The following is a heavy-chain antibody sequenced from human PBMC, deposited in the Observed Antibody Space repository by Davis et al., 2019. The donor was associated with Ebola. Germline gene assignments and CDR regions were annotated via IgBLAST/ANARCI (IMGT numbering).Heavy chain of an antibody. D-gene: IGHD6-6*01. CDR1: GGSISSSSYY. CDR2: IFRTGAT. CDR3: ARQSSSSWGDY. J-gene: IGHJ4*02. Sequence: MPGGSLRLSCTVSGGSISSSSYYWGWIRQPPGKGLEWMGSIFRTGATSYNPSLKSRVTISLDTSKNHFSLKLSSVTAADTAVYYCARQSSSSWGDYWGQGTLVTVSS. V-gene: IGHV4-39*01.